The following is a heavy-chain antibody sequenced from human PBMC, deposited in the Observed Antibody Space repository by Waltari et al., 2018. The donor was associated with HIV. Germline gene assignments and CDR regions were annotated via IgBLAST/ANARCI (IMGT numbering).Heavy chain of an antibody. CDR3: ARGQYGPVIREDY. Sequence: QVQLQQWGTGLLKPSETLSLTCAVQGGSSSNYYWSWSRQPPGKGLEWIAEINHSGRTNYYPALKIRLTISVDTSKSQCSVKLTCVTAADTAVYFCARGQYGPVIREDYCGQGTLVTVAS. D-gene: IGHD2-21*01. J-gene: IGHJ4*02. V-gene: IGHV4-34*02. CDR1: GGSSSNYY. CDR2: INHSGRT.